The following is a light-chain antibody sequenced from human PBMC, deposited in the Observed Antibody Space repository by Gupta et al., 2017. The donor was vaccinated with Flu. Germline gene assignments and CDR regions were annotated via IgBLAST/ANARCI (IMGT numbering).Light chain of an antibody. CDR1: SSNIGAGYD. V-gene: IGLV1-40*01. J-gene: IGLJ1*01. CDR3: QSYDSSLRV. CDR2: GNS. Sequence: QSVLTQPPSVSGAPGQRVTISCTGSSSNIGAGYDVHWYQQLPGTAPKLLTYGNSNRPSGVPDRFSGSKSGTSASLAITGLQAEDEAGYYCQSYDSSLRVFGTGTKVTVL.